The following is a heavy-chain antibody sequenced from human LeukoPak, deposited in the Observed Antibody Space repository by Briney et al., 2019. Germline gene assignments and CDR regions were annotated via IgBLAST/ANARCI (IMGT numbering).Heavy chain of an antibody. J-gene: IGHJ6*03. Sequence: GGSLRLSCAASGFTLSNYDMHWVRQAPGKGLEWVAFIRYDGSNKDYADSVKGRFTISRDNSKNTLYLQMNSLRAEDTAVYNCAKGDFYGSGRDYYYYMDVWGKGTTVTISS. V-gene: IGHV3-30*02. D-gene: IGHD3-10*01. CDR1: GFTLSNYD. CDR2: IRYDGSNK. CDR3: AKGDFYGSGRDYYYYMDV.